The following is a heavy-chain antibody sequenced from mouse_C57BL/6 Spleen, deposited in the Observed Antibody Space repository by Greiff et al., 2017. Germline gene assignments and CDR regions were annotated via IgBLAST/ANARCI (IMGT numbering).Heavy chain of an antibody. Sequence: QVQLQPSGAELVRPGASVQLSRKASGYTFPDYYINRVKQRPGQGLEWIARIYPGSGNTYYNETFKGKATLTAEKSSSPAYMQLSSLTSEDSAVYFGARERYDGSFAYWGQGTLVTVSA. CDR2: IYPGSGNT. D-gene: IGHD2-3*01. V-gene: IGHV1-76*01. J-gene: IGHJ3*01. CDR3: ARERYDGSFAY. CDR1: GYTFPDYY.